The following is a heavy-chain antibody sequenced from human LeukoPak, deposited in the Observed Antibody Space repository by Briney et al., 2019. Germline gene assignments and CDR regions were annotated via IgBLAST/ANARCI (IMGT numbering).Heavy chain of an antibody. D-gene: IGHD3-3*02. CDR3: AALSFEKYYFDY. J-gene: IGHJ4*02. CDR2: IYYSGST. V-gene: IGHV4-59*01. Sequence: KASETLSLTCTVSGGSISSYYWSWIRQPPGKGLEWIGYIYYSGSTNYNPSLKSRVTISVDTSKNQFSLKLSSVTAADTAVYYCAALSFEKYYFDYWGRGTLVTVSS. CDR1: GGSISSYY.